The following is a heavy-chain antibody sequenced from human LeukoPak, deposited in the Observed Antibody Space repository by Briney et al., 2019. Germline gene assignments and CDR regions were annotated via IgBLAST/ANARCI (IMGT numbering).Heavy chain of an antibody. Sequence: SETLSLTCTVSGGSISSYYWSWIRQSPGKGLEWIGYIYYSGSTNYNPSLKSRVTISVDTSKNQFSLKLSSVTAADTAVYYCARAPIRTYYFDYWGQGTLVTVSS. J-gene: IGHJ4*02. D-gene: IGHD1-1*01. CDR1: GGSISSYY. CDR2: IYYSGST. CDR3: ARAPIRTYYFDY. V-gene: IGHV4-59*01.